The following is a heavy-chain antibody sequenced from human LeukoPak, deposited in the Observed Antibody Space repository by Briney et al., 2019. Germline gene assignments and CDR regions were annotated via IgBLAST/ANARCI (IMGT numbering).Heavy chain of an antibody. V-gene: IGHV4-59*01. J-gene: IGHJ6*03. CDR3: ARDMSSGYPNYYYYYMDV. CDR1: SGSISRYY. Sequence: PSQTLSPTRTVSSGSISRYYWSWIRQPPGKGLEWIGFIYDGGSSNYNPSLKSRVTISVDRPKNQFSLKLTSVTAADTAVYYCARDMSSGYPNYYYYYMDVWGRGTTVTVSS. CDR2: IYDGGSS. D-gene: IGHD3-22*01.